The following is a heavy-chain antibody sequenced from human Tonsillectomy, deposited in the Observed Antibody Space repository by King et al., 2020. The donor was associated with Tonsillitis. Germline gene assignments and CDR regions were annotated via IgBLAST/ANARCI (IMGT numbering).Heavy chain of an antibody. J-gene: IGHJ4*02. D-gene: IGHD1-1*01. Sequence: QLVQSGGGLVKPGGSLRLSCAASGFTFSSYTMNWVRQAPGKGLEWVSSISSRSSYIYYADSLKGRFTISRDNAKNSLYLQMNSLRAEDTAVYYCARRPWEALPGGNADYWGQGTLVTVSS. CDR1: GFTFSSYT. CDR3: ARRPWEALPGGNADY. V-gene: IGHV3-21*01. CDR2: ISSRSSYI.